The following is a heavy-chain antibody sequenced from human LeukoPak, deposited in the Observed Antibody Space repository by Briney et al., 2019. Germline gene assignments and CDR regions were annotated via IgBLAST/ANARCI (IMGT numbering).Heavy chain of an antibody. Sequence: ASVKVSCKASGYTFTSYDINWVRQATGQGLEWMGWMNPNSGNTGYAQKFQGRVTMTRNTSISTAYMELSSLRSEDTAVYYCARFGSGWWYNDYWGQGTLVTVSS. CDR1: GYTFTSYD. CDR2: MNPNSGNT. J-gene: IGHJ4*02. CDR3: ARFGSGWWYNDY. V-gene: IGHV1-8*01. D-gene: IGHD6-19*01.